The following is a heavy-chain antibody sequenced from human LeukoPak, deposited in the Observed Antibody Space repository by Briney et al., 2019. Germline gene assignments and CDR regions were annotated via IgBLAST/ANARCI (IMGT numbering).Heavy chain of an antibody. CDR2: ISGSHSST. CDR1: GFIFSNYA. V-gene: IGHV3-23*01. CDR3: AKGGYDFWSGYYWYFQH. J-gene: IGHJ1*01. D-gene: IGHD3-3*01. Sequence: PGGSLRLSCEVSGFIFSNYAMSWVRQAPGKGLEWVLAISGSHSSTYYADSVKGRFTISRDNSKNTLSLQMSSLRVEDTAVYYCAKGGYDFWSGYYWYFQHWGQGTLVTVPS.